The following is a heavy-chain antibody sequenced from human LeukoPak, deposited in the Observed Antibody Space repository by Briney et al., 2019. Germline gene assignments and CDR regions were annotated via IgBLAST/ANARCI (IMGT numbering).Heavy chain of an antibody. CDR2: IYYSGST. CDR3: ARGGWSVDY. J-gene: IGHJ4*01. Sequence: SETLSLTCTVSGGSISSSSYYWGWIRQPPGKGLEWIGSIYYSGSTYYNPSLKSRVTISVDTSKNQFSLKLSSVTAADTAMYYCARGGWSVDYWGQGTLVTVSS. D-gene: IGHD6-19*01. CDR1: GGSISSSSYY. V-gene: IGHV4-39*07.